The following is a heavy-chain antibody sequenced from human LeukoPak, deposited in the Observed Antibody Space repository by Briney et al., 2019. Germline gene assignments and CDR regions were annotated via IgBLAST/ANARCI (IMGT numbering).Heavy chain of an antibody. CDR2: IYYTGST. CDR1: GGSISGYY. J-gene: IGHJ4*02. V-gene: IGHV4-59*03. D-gene: IGHD6-13*01. Sequence: SETLSLTCTVSGGSISGYYWSWIRQPPGKGLEWIGYIYYTGSTNYNPSLKSRVTMSVGTSKDQFSLNLRSVTAADTAVYYCAKYFAATGESHLDHWGQGSLVTVS. CDR3: AKYFAATGESHLDH.